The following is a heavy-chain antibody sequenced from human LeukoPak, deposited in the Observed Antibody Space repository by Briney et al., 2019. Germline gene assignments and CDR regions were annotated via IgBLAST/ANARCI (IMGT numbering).Heavy chain of an antibody. D-gene: IGHD3-22*01. CDR3: AREVRGYYFDY. Sequence: GGSLRLSCAASGFIVSSNYMSWVRQAPGKGLEWVTVISSGGNTYYADSVQGRFTISRDISKNKLYLQMNGLRAEDTAVYYCAREVRGYYFDYWGQGTLVTVSS. CDR1: GFIVSSNY. J-gene: IGHJ4*02. CDR2: ISSGGNT. V-gene: IGHV3-53*01.